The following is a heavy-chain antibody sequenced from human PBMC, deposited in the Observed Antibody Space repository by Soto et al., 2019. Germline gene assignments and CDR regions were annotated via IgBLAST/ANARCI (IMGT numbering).Heavy chain of an antibody. D-gene: IGHD1-26*01. CDR3: ARAAAVGLFDY. J-gene: IGHJ4*02. Sequence: QVQLVQSGAEVKKPGASVKVSCKASGYSFTSYGISWVRQAPGQGLEWMGWISAYNGKRNFAQRLQGRVTMTTDTSTSTAYMELRSLRPDDTAVYYCARAAAVGLFDYWGQGTLVTVSS. V-gene: IGHV1-18*01. CDR1: GYSFTSYG. CDR2: ISAYNGKR.